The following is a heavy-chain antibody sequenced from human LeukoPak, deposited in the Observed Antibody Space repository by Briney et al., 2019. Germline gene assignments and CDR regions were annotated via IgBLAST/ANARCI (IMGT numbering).Heavy chain of an antibody. J-gene: IGHJ4*02. CDR2: IHSDGST. Sequence: GGSLRLSCAASGLTVSTNYMTWVRQAPGKGLEWVSIIHSDGSTYYADSVKGRFTISRDNYKNTLYLQMNSLRGEDTAMYYCARDLDYFDSSGSHRRRNYFDYWGQGTLVTVSS. CDR1: GLTVSTNY. D-gene: IGHD3-22*01. CDR3: ARDLDYFDSSGSHRRRNYFDY. V-gene: IGHV3-53*01.